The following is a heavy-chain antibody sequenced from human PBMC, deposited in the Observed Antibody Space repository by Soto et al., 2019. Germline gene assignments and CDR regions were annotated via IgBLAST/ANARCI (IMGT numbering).Heavy chain of an antibody. V-gene: IGHV3-30-3*01. D-gene: IGHD6-6*01. J-gene: IGHJ5*02. CDR3: ARSPIPARPAWFDP. Sequence: QVQLVESGGGVVQPGRSLRLSCAASGFTFSSYAMRWVRQAPGKGLEWVAVISFDGGNKYYADSVKGRFTISRDNSKNTLYLQMNSLRAEDTAVYFCARSPIPARPAWFDPWGQGTLVTVSS. CDR1: GFTFSSYA. CDR2: ISFDGGNK.